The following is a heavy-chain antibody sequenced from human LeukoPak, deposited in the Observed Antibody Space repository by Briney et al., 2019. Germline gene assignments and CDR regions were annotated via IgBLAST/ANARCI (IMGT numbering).Heavy chain of an antibody. CDR3: ARGPHYYDSSGYIPNDY. CDR2: IGTAGDT. CDR1: GFTFSSYD. Sequence: GGSLRLSCAASGFTFSSYDMHWVRQAPGKGLEWVSAIGTAGDTYYPGSVKGRFTISRENAKNSLYLQMNSLRAGDTAVYYCARGPHYYDSSGYIPNDYWGQGTLVTVSS. J-gene: IGHJ4*02. D-gene: IGHD3-22*01. V-gene: IGHV3-13*01.